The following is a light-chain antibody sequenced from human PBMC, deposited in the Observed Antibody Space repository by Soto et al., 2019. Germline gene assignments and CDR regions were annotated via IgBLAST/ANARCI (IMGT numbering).Light chain of an antibody. CDR3: QQYGRSPLMYT. Sequence: EIVLTQSPGTLSLSPGERATLSCRASQSITNNFLAWYQQKPGQAPRLLIYGASTRAAGVPDRFSGSGSGTDFTLTITRLEPEDFAVYYCQQYGRSPLMYTFGQGTKLVVK. CDR1: QSITNNF. V-gene: IGKV3-20*01. CDR2: GAS. J-gene: IGKJ2*01.